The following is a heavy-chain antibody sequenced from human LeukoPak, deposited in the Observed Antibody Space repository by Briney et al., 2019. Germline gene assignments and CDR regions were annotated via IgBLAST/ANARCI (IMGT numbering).Heavy chain of an antibody. CDR1: GFTFDDYG. CDR3: ARGRGQWLGPYFDY. V-gene: IGHV3-20*04. CDR2: INWNGGST. J-gene: IGHJ4*02. D-gene: IGHD6-19*01. Sequence: GGSLRLSCAASGFTFDDYGMSWVRQAPGKGPEWVSGINWNGGSTGYADSVKGRFTISRDNAKNSLYLQMNSLRAEDTAVYYCARGRGQWLGPYFDYWGQGTLVTVSS.